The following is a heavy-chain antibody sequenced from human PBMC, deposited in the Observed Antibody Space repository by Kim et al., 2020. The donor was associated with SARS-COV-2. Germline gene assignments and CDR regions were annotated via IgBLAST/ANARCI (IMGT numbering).Heavy chain of an antibody. D-gene: IGHD2-21*02. Sequence: ASVKVSCKASGYTFTSYYMHWVRQAPGQGLEWMGIINPSGGSTSYAQKFQGRVTMTRDTSTSTVYMELSSLRSEDTAVYYCARTGNCGGDCYPTYYYYGMDVWAKGPRSPSP. CDR3: ARTGNCGGDCYPTYYYYGMDV. CDR2: INPSGGST. J-gene: IGHJ6*02. V-gene: IGHV1-46*01. CDR1: GYTFTSYY.